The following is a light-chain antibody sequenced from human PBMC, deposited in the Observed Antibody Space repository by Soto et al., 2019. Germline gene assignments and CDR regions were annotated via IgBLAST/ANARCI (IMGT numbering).Light chain of an antibody. CDR2: EGS. V-gene: IGLV2-23*01. CDR1: SSDVGGFNL. J-gene: IGLJ1*01. CDR3: CSYAGSSTYV. Sequence: LTQPVSVSGSPGQSITISCTGTSSDVGGFNLVSWYQQHPGKAPKLMIYEGSERPSGVSDRFSGSKSGNTASLTISGLQAADEADYYCCSYAGSSTYVFGTGTKVTVL.